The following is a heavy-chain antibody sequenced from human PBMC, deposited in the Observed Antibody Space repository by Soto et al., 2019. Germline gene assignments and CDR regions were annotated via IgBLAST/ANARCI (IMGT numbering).Heavy chain of an antibody. Sequence: ASVKVSCKASGYTFTSYGISWVRQAPGQGLEWMGWISAYNGNTNYAQKLQGRVTMTTDTSTSTAYMELRSLRSDDTAVYYCAREGDSSFVGHYYYGMDVWGQGTTVTVSS. D-gene: IGHD3-22*01. CDR3: AREGDSSFVGHYYYGMDV. J-gene: IGHJ6*02. CDR2: ISAYNGNT. CDR1: GYTFTSYG. V-gene: IGHV1-18*01.